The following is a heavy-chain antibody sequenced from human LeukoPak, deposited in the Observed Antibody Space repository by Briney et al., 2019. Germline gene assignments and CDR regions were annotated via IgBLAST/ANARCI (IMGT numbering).Heavy chain of an antibody. J-gene: IGHJ4*02. D-gene: IGHD6-19*01. Sequence: ASVKVSCKASGYTFTGYYMHWVRQAPGQGLEWXXXXXXNSGGTNYAQKFQGRVTMTRDTSISTAYMELSRLRSDDTAVYYWARGSSSGWFYTAVLAFDYWGQGTLVTASS. CDR1: GYTFTGYY. CDR3: ARGSSSGWFYTAVLAFDY. V-gene: IGHV1-2*02. CDR2: XXXNSGGT.